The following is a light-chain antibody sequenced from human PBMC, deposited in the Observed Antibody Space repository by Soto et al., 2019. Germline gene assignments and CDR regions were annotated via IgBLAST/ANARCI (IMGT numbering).Light chain of an antibody. CDR3: SSYTSSSTRV. CDR1: SSDVGGYNY. J-gene: IGLJ2*01. V-gene: IGLV2-14*01. Sequence: QPVLTQPASVSGSPGQSITISCTGTSSDVGGYNYVSWYQQHPGKAPKLMIYDVSNRPSGVSNRFSGSKSGNTASVTISGLQAEDEADYYCSSYTSSSTRVFGGGTKLTVL. CDR2: DVS.